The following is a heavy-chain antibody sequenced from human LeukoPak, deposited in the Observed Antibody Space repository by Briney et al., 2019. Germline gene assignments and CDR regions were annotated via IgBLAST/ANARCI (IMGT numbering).Heavy chain of an antibody. CDR1: GGSISSSY. V-gene: IGHV4-59*01. CDR3: ARVLGAYCSGGSCYSSWYFDL. J-gene: IGHJ2*01. D-gene: IGHD2-15*01. CDR2: IYYSGST. Sequence: PSETLSLTCTVSGGSISSSYWSWIRQPPGKGPEWIGYIYYSGSTNYNPSLRSRVTISVDTSKNQFSLKLSSVTAADTAVYYCARVLGAYCSGGSCYSSWYFDLWGRGTLVTVSP.